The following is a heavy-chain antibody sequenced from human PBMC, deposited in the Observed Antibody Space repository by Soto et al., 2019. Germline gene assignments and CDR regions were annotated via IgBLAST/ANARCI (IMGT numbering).Heavy chain of an antibody. V-gene: IGHV1-69*13. CDR1: GGTFSSYS. CDR2: IIPIFGTA. Sequence: GVSVKVSCKASGGTFSSYSISWVRQAPGQGLEWMGGIIPIFGTANYAQKFQGRVTITADESTSTAYMELSSLRSEDTAVYYCARGDYGGNDNWFDPWGQGTLVTVSS. D-gene: IGHD4-17*01. J-gene: IGHJ5*02. CDR3: ARGDYGGNDNWFDP.